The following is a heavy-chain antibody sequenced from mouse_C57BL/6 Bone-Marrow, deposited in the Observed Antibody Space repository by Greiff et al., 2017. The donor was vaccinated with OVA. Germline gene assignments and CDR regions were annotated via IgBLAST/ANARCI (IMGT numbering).Heavy chain of an antibody. CDR1: GYTFTSYG. J-gene: IGHJ3*01. Sequence: QVQLQQSGAELARPGASVKLSCKASGYTFTSYGISWVKQRTGQGLEWIGEIYPRSGNPYYNEKFKGKATLTADKSSSPAYMELRSLTSEDSAVYFWARHYRSTGFAYWGQGTLVTVSA. CDR2: IYPRSGNP. D-gene: IGHD2-14*01. CDR3: ARHYRSTGFAY. V-gene: IGHV1-81*01.